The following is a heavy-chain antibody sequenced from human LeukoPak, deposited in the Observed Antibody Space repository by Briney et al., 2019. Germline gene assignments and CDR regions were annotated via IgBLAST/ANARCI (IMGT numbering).Heavy chain of an antibody. D-gene: IGHD2-15*01. Sequence: PSETLSLTCTVSGGSISSHYWSWIRQPPGKGLEWIGYIYYSGSTNYNPSLKSRVTISVDTSKNQFSLKLGSVTAADTAVYYCARAIEDAFDIWGQGTMVTVSS. CDR3: ARAIEDAFDI. CDR1: GGSISSHY. V-gene: IGHV4-59*11. J-gene: IGHJ3*02. CDR2: IYYSGST.